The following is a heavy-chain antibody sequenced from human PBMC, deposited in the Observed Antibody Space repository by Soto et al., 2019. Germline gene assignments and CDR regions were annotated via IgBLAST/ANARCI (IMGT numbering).Heavy chain of an antibody. CDR3: ARHPGYCSGSSCYGYYTMDV. J-gene: IGHJ6*02. D-gene: IGHD2-2*01. CDR1: GGSISSSDW. V-gene: IGHV4-4*02. Sequence: SETLSLTCAVSGGSISSSDWLRWVRQPPGKGLEWIGEMYYSVNTYYNPSLERRVTISVDTPKNQFSLELSSVTAADTAVYSCARHPGYCSGSSCYGYYTMDVWGQGTTVTVSS. CDR2: MYYSVNT.